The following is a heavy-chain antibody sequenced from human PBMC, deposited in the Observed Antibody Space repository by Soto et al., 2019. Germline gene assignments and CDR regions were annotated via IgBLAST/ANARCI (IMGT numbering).Heavy chain of an antibody. V-gene: IGHV4-59*01. Sequence: PSETLSLTCTVSGGSISNFYWSWILQPPGKGLEWIGYISYSGNTNYNPSLKSRVSISVDTSKNQLSLNLTSVTAEDTAVYYCARAPMVLSRSYFDSWGQGTPVTVSS. CDR1: GGSISNFY. D-gene: IGHD2-8*01. J-gene: IGHJ4*02. CDR3: ARAPMVLSRSYFDS. CDR2: ISYSGNT.